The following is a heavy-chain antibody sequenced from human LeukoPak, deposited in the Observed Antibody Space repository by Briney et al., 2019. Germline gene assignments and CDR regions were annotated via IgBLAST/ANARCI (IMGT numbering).Heavy chain of an antibody. V-gene: IGHV3-30*04. J-gene: IGHJ4*02. CDR2: ISYDGNNK. D-gene: IGHD1-26*01. CDR3: ARDLGGFVGDTPLDY. CDR1: GFTFSSYA. Sequence: PGRSQSLFCAPSGFTFSSYAMHWVRQAPGKGLEWLASISYDGNNKYYADSVTSRLTISRDNSRNTLFQQMRGLRIDDTAVFYCARDLGGFVGDTPLDYWGQGTLVTVSS.